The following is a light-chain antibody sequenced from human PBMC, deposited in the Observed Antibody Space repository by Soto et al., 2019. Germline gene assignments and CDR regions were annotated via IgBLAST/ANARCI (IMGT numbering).Light chain of an antibody. Sequence: ENVMTQSPSTLSVYTGERATLSCRASQMLRSNLAWYQQEPGQAPRLLIYGASTRATGIPARFSGSRSGPEFTLTINSLQSEDFAIYYCQPYNNWPLTFGGGTKVDIK. CDR3: QPYNNWPLT. CDR1: QMLRSN. V-gene: IGKV3D-15*01. J-gene: IGKJ4*01. CDR2: GAS.